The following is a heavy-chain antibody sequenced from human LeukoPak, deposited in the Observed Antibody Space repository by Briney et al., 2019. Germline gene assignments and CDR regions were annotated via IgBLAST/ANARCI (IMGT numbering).Heavy chain of an antibody. Sequence: SGPTLVKPTQTLTLTCTFSGFSLSTSGLGVGWIRQPPGKALEWVALIYWDDDKRYSPSLKSRLTITKDTSKNQVVLTMTNMAPVDTATYYCAHRTLMTVAGIGYSFDTWGEGALVSVSS. CDR3: AHRTLMTVAGIGYSFDT. V-gene: IGHV2-5*02. CDR2: IYWDDDK. D-gene: IGHD6-19*01. J-gene: IGHJ4*02. CDR1: GFSLSTSGLG.